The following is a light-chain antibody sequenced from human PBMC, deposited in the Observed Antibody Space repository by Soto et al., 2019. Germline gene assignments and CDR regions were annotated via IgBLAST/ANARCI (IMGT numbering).Light chain of an antibody. Sequence: DIQMTQSPSSLSASVGDRVTITCRASQSMSSYLNWYQQKPGKAPKLLIYAASSLQSGFPSRFSGSGSGTDFTLTISSLQPEDFATYYCQQSYSTPHTFGQGTKLEIK. CDR1: QSMSSY. V-gene: IGKV1-39*01. J-gene: IGKJ2*01. CDR2: AAS. CDR3: QQSYSTPHT.